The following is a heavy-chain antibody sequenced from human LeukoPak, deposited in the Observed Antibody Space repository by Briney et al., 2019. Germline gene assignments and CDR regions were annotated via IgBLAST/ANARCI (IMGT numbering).Heavy chain of an antibody. J-gene: IGHJ6*03. V-gene: IGHV3-23*01. Sequence: PGGSLRLSCAASGFTFSSYEMNWVRQAPGKGLEWVSAISGSGGSTYYADSVKGRFTISRDNSKNTLYLQMNGLRAEDTAVYYCAKDRSALELLWFGANYYYYMDVWGKGTTVTISS. CDR3: AKDRSALELLWFGANYYYYMDV. D-gene: IGHD3-10*01. CDR2: ISGSGGST. CDR1: GFTFSSYE.